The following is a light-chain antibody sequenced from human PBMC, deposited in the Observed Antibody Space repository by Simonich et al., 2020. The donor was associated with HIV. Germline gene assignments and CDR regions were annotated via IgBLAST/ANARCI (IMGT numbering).Light chain of an antibody. CDR2: WAS. Sequence: DIVMTQSPDSLAVSLGERATINCKSGQSVLYSSNNKNYLAWYQQKSGQPPKLLIYWASTRESGVPDRFSGSGSGTDFTLTISSLHAEDVAVYYCQQYYSIPWTFGQGTKVEIK. CDR1: QSVLYSSNNKNY. J-gene: IGKJ1*01. V-gene: IGKV4-1*01. CDR3: QQYYSIPWT.